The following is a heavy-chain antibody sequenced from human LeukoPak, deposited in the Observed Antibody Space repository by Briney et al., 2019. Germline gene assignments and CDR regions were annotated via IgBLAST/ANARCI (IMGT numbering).Heavy chain of an antibody. V-gene: IGHV3-30*18. CDR3: AKETPGYCSGGSCLEAFDI. CDR1: GFTFSSYG. Sequence: PGRSLRLSCAASGFTFSSYGMHWVRQAPGKGLEWVAVISYDGSNKYYADSVKGRFTISRDNSKNTLYLQMNSLRAEDTAVYYCAKETPGYCSGGSCLEAFDIWGQGTMITVSS. CDR2: ISYDGSNK. D-gene: IGHD2-15*01. J-gene: IGHJ3*02.